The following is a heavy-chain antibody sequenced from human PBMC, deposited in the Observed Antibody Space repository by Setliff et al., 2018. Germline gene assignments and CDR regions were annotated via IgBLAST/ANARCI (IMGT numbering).Heavy chain of an antibody. CDR1: GGSFSGYY. J-gene: IGHJ4*02. D-gene: IGHD6-19*01. CDR2: IIHSGST. V-gene: IGHV4-34*12. Sequence: PSETLSLTCAVYGGSFSGYYWSWIRQPPGKRLEWIGEIIHSGSTNYNPSLKSRVTISMDTSKNQFSLKVNSVTAADMAVYYCAKDIGYASGWYEGGPVDYWGQGTLVTVSS. CDR3: AKDIGYASGWYEGGPVDY.